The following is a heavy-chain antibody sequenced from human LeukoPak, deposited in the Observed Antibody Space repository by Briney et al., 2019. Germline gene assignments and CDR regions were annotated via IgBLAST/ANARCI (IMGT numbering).Heavy chain of an antibody. CDR1: GFTFGSYG. J-gene: IGHJ4*02. CDR2: ISYDGSNK. D-gene: IGHD6-13*01. CDR3: ARDGSKWNFDY. V-gene: IGHV3-30*03. Sequence: PGGSLRLSCAASGFTFGSYGMHWVRQAPGKGLEWVALISYDGSNKYYADSVKGRFTISRDNSKNTLYLQMSSLRAEDTAVYYCARDGSKWNFDYWGQGTLVTVSS.